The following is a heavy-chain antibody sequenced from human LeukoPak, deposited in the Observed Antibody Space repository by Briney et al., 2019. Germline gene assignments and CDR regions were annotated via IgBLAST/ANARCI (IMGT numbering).Heavy chain of an antibody. CDR3: ARVSFYYDSSGYYNPAAFDI. V-gene: IGHV3-30*01. Sequence: GGSLRLSCAASGFTFSSYVMHWVRQAPGKGLEWVAVISYDGSKKYYADSVKGRFTTSRDNSKNTLYLQMNSLRAEDTTVYYCARVSFYYDSSGYYNPAAFDIWGQGTMVTVSS. D-gene: IGHD3-22*01. J-gene: IGHJ3*02. CDR2: ISYDGSKK. CDR1: GFTFSSYV.